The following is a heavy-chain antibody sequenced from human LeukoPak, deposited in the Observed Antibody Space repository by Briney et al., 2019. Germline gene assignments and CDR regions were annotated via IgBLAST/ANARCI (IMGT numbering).Heavy chain of an antibody. Sequence: PGGSLTLSCAASGFTLSSNYMNWVRQAPGKGLEGVSVICSGGSTYYADSVKGRFTISRDNSKNTLYLQMNSLRAEDTAVYYCAGPRIAAAGWTDYWGQGTLVTVSS. D-gene: IGHD6-13*01. V-gene: IGHV3-66*04. CDR2: ICSGGST. CDR1: GFTLSSNY. CDR3: AGPRIAAAGWTDY. J-gene: IGHJ4*02.